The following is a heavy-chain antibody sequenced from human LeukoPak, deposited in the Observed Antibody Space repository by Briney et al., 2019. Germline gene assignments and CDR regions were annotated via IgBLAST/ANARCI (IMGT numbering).Heavy chain of an antibody. CDR3: ARSVYYYYYMDV. J-gene: IGHJ6*03. Sequence: GGSLRLSCAASGFTFSNYWMHWVRQAPGKGLVWVSRINSDGINTSYADSVKGRFTISRDNAKNTLFLQMNSLRAEDTAVYYCARSVYYYYYMDVWGKGTTVTISS. CDR1: GFTFSNYW. CDR2: INSDGINT. V-gene: IGHV3-74*01.